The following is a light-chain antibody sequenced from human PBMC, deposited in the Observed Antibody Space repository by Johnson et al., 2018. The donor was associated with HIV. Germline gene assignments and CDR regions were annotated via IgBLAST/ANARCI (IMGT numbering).Light chain of an antibody. CDR1: SSNIGSNP. V-gene: IGLV1-44*01. J-gene: IGLJ1*01. Sequence: QSVLTQPPSASGTPGQRITISCSGSSSNIGSNPVNWYQQFPGTAPKVLIYSNNQRPSGVPDRFSGSKSGNSASLAISGLQSEDEADYYCAAWDDSLSAGGVFGTGTKVTVL. CDR2: SNN. CDR3: AAWDDSLSAGGV.